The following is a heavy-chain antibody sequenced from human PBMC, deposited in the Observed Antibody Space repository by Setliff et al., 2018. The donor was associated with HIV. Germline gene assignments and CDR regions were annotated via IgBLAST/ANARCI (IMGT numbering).Heavy chain of an antibody. CDR3: ARGPVLRYFDWLPITYFDY. CDR1: GNTFTSYY. V-gene: IGHV1-46*01. CDR2: INPSGGST. Sequence: ASVKVSCKASGNTFTSYYMHWVRQAPGQGLEWMGIINPSGGSTSYAQKFQGRVTMTGDTSTSTVYMELSSLRSEDTAVYYCARGPVLRYFDWLPITYFDYWGQGTLVTVSS. J-gene: IGHJ4*02. D-gene: IGHD3-9*01.